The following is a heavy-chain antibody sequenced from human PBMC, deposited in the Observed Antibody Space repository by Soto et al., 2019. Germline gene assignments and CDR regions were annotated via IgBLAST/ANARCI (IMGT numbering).Heavy chain of an antibody. V-gene: IGHV3-13*01. Sequence: GGSLRLSCAASGFTFSSYDMHWVRQATGKGLEWVSAIGTAGDTYYPGSVKGRFTISRENAKNSLYLQMNSLRAGDTAVYYCARTPKPLYSGYDYRYYYYMDVWGKGTTVTVSS. J-gene: IGHJ6*03. CDR3: ARTPKPLYSGYDYRYYYYMDV. CDR2: IGTAGDT. D-gene: IGHD5-12*01. CDR1: GFTFSSYD.